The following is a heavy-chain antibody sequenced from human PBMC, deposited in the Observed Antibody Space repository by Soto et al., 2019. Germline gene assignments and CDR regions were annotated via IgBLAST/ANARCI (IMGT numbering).Heavy chain of an antibody. J-gene: IGHJ6*02. V-gene: IGHV1-18*01. D-gene: IGHD6-13*01. CDR3: ARDSTSGRQQLYLSYYYYYGMDV. Sequence: GASVKVSCKASGYTFTSYGISWVRQAPGQGLEWMGWISAYNGNTNYAQKLQGRVTMTTDTSTSTAYMELRSLRSDDTAVYYCARDSTSGRQQLYLSYYYYYGMDVWGQGTTVTVSS. CDR2: ISAYNGNT. CDR1: GYTFTSYG.